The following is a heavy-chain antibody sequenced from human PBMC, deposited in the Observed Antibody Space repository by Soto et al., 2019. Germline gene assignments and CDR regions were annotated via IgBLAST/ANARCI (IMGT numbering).Heavy chain of an antibody. J-gene: IGHJ6*02. CDR2: IHYTGNT. CDR3: ASEVSSTDGMDV. D-gene: IGHD2-15*01. CDR1: GDSSVSSSSYY. V-gene: IGHV4-39*01. Sequence: SETLSLTCTVSGDSSVSSSSYYWGWIRQPPGKGLEWIGRIHYTGNTFYSPPLRSRLTITVDTSESQFSLSLRSVTAADTATYYCASEVSSTDGMDVWGQGTTVTVSS.